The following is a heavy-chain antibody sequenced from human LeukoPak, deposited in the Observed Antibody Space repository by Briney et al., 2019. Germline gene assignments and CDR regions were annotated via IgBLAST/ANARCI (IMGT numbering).Heavy chain of an antibody. J-gene: IGHJ2*01. D-gene: IGHD3-22*01. CDR2: IWYDGSNK. V-gene: IGHV3-33*01. Sequence: GRSLRLSCAPSAFTFSSYGMHWVRQAPGKGLEWVAVIWYDGSNKYYADSAKGRFTISRDNSKNTLYLQMNSLRAEDTGVYFCARVYYDSSGYFDLWGRGTLVTV. CDR1: AFTFSSYG. CDR3: ARVYYDSSGYFDL.